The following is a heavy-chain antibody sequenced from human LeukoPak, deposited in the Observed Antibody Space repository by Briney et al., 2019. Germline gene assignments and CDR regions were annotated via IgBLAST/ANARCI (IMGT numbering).Heavy chain of an antibody. CDR1: GFTFSSYS. Sequence: GGSLRLSCAAYGFTFSSYSMNWVRQAPGKGLEWVSFISTSSSYIYYADSVKGRFTISRDNSKNTLYLQMNTLRAEDRAVYYCARANSGWSAGYYYYMDVWGKGTTVTISS. CDR2: ISTSSSYI. J-gene: IGHJ6*03. V-gene: IGHV3-21*01. CDR3: ARANSGWSAGYYYYMDV. D-gene: IGHD6-19*01.